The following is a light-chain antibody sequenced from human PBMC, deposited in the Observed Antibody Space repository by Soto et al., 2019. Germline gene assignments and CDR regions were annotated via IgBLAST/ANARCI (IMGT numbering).Light chain of an antibody. J-gene: IGLJ2*01. CDR2: GNI. CDR3: QSYDRSLSGSL. V-gene: IGLV1-40*01. Sequence: QSVLTQPPSVSGAPGQRVTISCTGSSSNIGAGYDVHWYQQLPGTAPKLLIYGNINRPSGVPDRFSGSKSGTSASLAITGLQAGDEADYYCQSYDRSLSGSLFGGGTKLTVL. CDR1: SSNIGAGYD.